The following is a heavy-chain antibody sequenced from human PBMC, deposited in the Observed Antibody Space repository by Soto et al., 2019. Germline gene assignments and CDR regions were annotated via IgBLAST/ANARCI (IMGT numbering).Heavy chain of an antibody. Sequence: EVQLVESGGGLVQPGGSLRLSCAASGFTFSSYSMNWVRKAPGQGLEWVSYISSSSSTIYYADSVKGRFTISRDNAKNSLSLQMNSLRAEDTAVYYCARGDFWSGYRTAHWFDPWGQGTLVTVSS. CDR1: GFTFSSYS. CDR2: ISSSSSTI. J-gene: IGHJ5*02. D-gene: IGHD3-3*01. CDR3: ARGDFWSGYRTAHWFDP. V-gene: IGHV3-48*01.